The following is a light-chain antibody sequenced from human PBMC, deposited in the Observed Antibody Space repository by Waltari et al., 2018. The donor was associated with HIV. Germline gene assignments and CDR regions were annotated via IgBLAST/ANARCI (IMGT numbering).Light chain of an antibody. CDR3: QQYYSHPWT. Sequence: DIVMTQSPDSLAVSLGGRATINCKSSQSVLSSSNNKNYLVWYQQKPGQPPNVLIYWASTRESGVPDRFSGGGSGTDFTLTISSLQAEDVAVYYCQQYYSHPWTFGQGTKVEIK. CDR2: WAS. V-gene: IGKV4-1*01. J-gene: IGKJ1*01. CDR1: QSVLSSSNNKNY.